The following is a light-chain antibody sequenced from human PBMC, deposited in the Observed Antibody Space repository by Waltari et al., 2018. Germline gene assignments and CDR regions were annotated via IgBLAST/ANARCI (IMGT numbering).Light chain of an antibody. CDR2: DSS. CDR3: QQRSNWPSYA. V-gene: IGKV3-11*01. CDR1: QSLNNY. Sequence: EIVLTQSPATLSLSPGERATPSCRASQSLNNYLAWYQPEPGQAPRLLIFDSSNRPPCIPARFSGSGSGTDFTLTISSLEPEDFAVYYCQQRSNWPSYAFGPGTKLEIK. J-gene: IGKJ2*01.